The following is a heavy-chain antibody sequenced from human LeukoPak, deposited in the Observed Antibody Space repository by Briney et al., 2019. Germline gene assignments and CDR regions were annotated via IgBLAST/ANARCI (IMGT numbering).Heavy chain of an antibody. CDR1: GFTFSSYA. Sequence: GGSLRLSCAASGFTFSSYAMHWVRQAPGKGLEWVAVISYDGSNKYYADSVKGRFTISRDNSENTLYLQMNSLRAEDTAVYYCAREGTAIEIDYWGQGTLVTVSS. D-gene: IGHD5-18*01. CDR2: ISYDGSNK. V-gene: IGHV3-30-3*01. J-gene: IGHJ4*02. CDR3: AREGTAIEIDY.